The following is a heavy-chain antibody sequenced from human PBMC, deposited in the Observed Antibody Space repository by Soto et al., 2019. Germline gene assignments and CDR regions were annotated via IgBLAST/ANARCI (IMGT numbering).Heavy chain of an antibody. CDR3: ARELGTMVRGVIPADY. J-gene: IGHJ4*02. V-gene: IGHV3-21*01. CDR1: GFTFSSYS. D-gene: IGHD3-10*01. CDR2: ISSSSSYI. Sequence: GGSLRLSCAASGFTFSSYSMNWVRQAPGKGLEWVSSISSSSSYIYYADSVKGRFTISRDNAKNSLYLQMNSLRAEDTAVYYCARELGTMVRGVIPADYWGQGTLVTVSS.